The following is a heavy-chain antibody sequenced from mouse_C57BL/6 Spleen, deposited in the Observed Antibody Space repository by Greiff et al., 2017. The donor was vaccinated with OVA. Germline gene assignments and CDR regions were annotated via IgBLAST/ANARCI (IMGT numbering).Heavy chain of an antibody. Sequence: QVQLQQSGAELVKPGASVKLSCKASGYTFTSYWMHWVKQRPGQGLEWIGMIHPNSGSTNYNEKFKSKATLTVDKSSSTAYMQLSSLTSEDSAVYYCARCPYDYDGLWYFDVWGTGTTVTVSS. CDR1: GYTFTSYW. V-gene: IGHV1-64*01. J-gene: IGHJ1*03. CDR3: ARCPYDYDGLWYFDV. CDR2: IHPNSGST. D-gene: IGHD2-4*01.